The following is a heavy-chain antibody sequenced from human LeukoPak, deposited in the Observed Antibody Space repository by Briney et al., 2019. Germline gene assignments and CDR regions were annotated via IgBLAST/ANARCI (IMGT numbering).Heavy chain of an antibody. Sequence: MPGGSLRLSCAVSGFPLSDAWMNWVRQAPGKGVEWVGRIKRTVYGAPTDYAAPVKGRFIITRDDSRNMVYLQMNSLKTEDTAVYFCTSGYSVARHDHYWGPGTQVIVSS. D-gene: IGHD5/OR15-5a*01. J-gene: IGHJ4*02. CDR3: TSGYSVARHDHY. V-gene: IGHV3-15*07. CDR2: IKRTVYGAPT. CDR1: GFPLSDAW.